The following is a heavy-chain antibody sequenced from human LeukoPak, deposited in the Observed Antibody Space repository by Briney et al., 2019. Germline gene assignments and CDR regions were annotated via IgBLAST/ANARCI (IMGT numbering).Heavy chain of an antibody. CDR3: AREKRGGIFDY. J-gene: IGHJ4*02. Sequence: PSETLSLTCTLSAGSPRSGGSSWTWLRQPPGKGLEWFGYIYQSGTTHHSPSLKSRVTISVDRSKNQFSLKVNSVTAADTAVYFCAREKRGGIFDYWGQGTLVTVSS. V-gene: IGHV4-30-2*01. CDR2: IYQSGTT. CDR1: AGSPRSGGSS. D-gene: IGHD3-16*01.